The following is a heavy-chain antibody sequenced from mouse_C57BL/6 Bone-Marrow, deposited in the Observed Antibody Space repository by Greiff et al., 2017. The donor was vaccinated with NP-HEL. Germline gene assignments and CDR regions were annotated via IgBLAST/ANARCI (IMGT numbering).Heavy chain of an antibody. V-gene: IGHV1-15*01. CDR3: TRFDYGSPWFAY. D-gene: IGHD1-1*01. CDR2: IDPETGGT. Sequence: QVQLQQSGAELVRPGASVTLSCKASGYTFTDYEMHWVKQTPVHGLEWIGAIDPETGGTAYNQKFKGKAILTAYKSSSTAYMELRSLTSEDSAVYYCTRFDYGSPWFAYWGQGTLVTVSA. J-gene: IGHJ3*01. CDR1: GYTFTDYE.